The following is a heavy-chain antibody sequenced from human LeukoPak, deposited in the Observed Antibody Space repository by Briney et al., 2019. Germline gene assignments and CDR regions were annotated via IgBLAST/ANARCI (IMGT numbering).Heavy chain of an antibody. Sequence: SETLSLTCTVSGGSISSYYCGWIRHSPGKGLEWIGRIYPSGGTTYNPSLKRRVTMSLDTSKTQFSLKLSSVTAADTAIYYCERVVVPATLGAFDIWGQGTMVTVS. D-gene: IGHD2-2*01. CDR3: ERVVVPATLGAFDI. V-gene: IGHV4-4*07. J-gene: IGHJ3*02. CDR2: IYPSGGT. CDR1: GGSISSYY.